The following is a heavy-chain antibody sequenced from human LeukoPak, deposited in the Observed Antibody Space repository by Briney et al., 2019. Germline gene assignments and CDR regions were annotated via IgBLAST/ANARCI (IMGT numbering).Heavy chain of an antibody. CDR1: GIAFKNYA. J-gene: IGHJ4*02. D-gene: IGHD4-17*01. CDR2: ISGSGATT. Sequence: PGGSLRLSCAVSGIAFKNYAMTWVRQSPGKGLEWVSDISGSGATTHCADSVKGRFTISRDNSKNTLYLQMNSLRAEDTAVYYCARESYGDAFDYWGQGTLVTVSS. CDR3: ARESYGDAFDY. V-gene: IGHV3-23*01.